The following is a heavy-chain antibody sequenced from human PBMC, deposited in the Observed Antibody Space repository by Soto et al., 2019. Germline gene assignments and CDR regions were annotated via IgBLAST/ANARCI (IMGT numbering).Heavy chain of an antibody. Sequence: SETLSLTCAVYGGSFSGYYWSWIRQPPGKGLEWIGEINHSGSTNYNPSLKSRVTISVDTSKNQFSLKLSSVTAADTAVYYCARYNRCQLVHDYGGQGTLVTVSS. D-gene: IGHD6-6*01. CDR3: ARYNRCQLVHDY. CDR1: GGSFSGYY. J-gene: IGHJ4*02. V-gene: IGHV4-34*01. CDR2: INHSGST.